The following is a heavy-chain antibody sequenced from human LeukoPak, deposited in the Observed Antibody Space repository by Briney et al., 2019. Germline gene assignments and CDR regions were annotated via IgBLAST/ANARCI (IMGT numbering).Heavy chain of an antibody. Sequence: GGSLRLSCAASGFTFNSYAMSWVRQPPGKGLECVSGISGRGGTTYYADSVKGRFTISRDNSKNTLDLQMNSLRAEDTAVYYCAKREGFNNGNFDYWGQGALVTVSS. CDR3: AKREGFNNGNFDY. CDR2: ISGRGGTT. V-gene: IGHV3-23*01. J-gene: IGHJ4*02. D-gene: IGHD5-18*01. CDR1: GFTFNSYA.